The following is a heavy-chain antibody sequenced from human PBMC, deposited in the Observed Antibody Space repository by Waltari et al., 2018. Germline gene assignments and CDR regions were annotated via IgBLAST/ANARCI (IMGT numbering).Heavy chain of an antibody. J-gene: IGHJ4*02. CDR1: GFTFSSYA. Sequence: EVQLVESGGDLVQPGGSLRLSCAASGFTFSSYAMSWVRQAPGKGLEWVANIKQDGSEKYYVDSVKGRFTISRDNSKNTLYLQMNSLRAEDTAVYYCAKVGMVQGVETYWGQGTLVTVSS. V-gene: IGHV3-7*01. CDR2: IKQDGSEK. D-gene: IGHD3-10*01. CDR3: AKVGMVQGVETY.